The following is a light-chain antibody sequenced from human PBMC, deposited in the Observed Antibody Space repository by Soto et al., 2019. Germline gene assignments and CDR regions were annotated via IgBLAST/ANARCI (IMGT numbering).Light chain of an antibody. Sequence: EIVLTQSPATLSLSPGERATLSCRASQSVSSYLAWYQQKPGQAPRLLIYDASNRATGIPARFSGSGSGAGFTLTLSSLGPEDFAVYYCQQRSNWPPRLTFGGGTKVEIK. CDR1: QSVSSY. CDR3: QQRSNWPPRLT. V-gene: IGKV3-11*01. CDR2: DAS. J-gene: IGKJ4*02.